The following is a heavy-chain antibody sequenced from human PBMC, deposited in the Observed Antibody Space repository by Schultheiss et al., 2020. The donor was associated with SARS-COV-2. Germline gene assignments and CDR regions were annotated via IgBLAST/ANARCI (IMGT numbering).Heavy chain of an antibody. CDR3: AKAPGASGGSMAY. J-gene: IGHJ4*02. D-gene: IGHD3-16*01. CDR2: ISGSGGST. Sequence: GESLKISCAASGFTVSSNYMSWVRQAPGKGLEWVSAISGSGGSTYYADSVKGRFTISRDNSKNTLYLQMNSLRAEDTAVYYCAKAPGASGGSMAYWGQGTLVTVSS. CDR1: GFTVSSNY. V-gene: IGHV3-23*01.